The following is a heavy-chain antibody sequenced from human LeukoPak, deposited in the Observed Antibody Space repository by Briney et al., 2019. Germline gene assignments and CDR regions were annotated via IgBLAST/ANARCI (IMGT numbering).Heavy chain of an antibody. CDR3: ASHYSY. CDR1: EFTFSSYA. Sequence: PGRSLRLSCAASEFTFSSYAMHWVRQAPGKGLEWVAVISYDGSNKYYADSVKGRFTISRDNSKNTLYLQMNSLRAEDTAVYYCASHYSYWGQGTLVTVSS. J-gene: IGHJ4*02. CDR2: ISYDGSNK. D-gene: IGHD2-15*01. V-gene: IGHV3-30*01.